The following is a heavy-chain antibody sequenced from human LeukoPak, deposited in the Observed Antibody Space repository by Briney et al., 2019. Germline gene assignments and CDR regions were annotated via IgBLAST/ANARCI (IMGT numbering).Heavy chain of an antibody. D-gene: IGHD5-18*01. CDR1: GGSFSGYY. Sequence: SETLSLTCAVYGGSFSGYYWSWIRQPPGKGLEWIGEINHSGSTNYNPSLKSRVTISVDTSKNQFSLKLSSVTAADTAVYYCARGLGYSYGYREHYRDAFDIWGQGTMVTVSS. J-gene: IGHJ3*02. CDR2: INHSGST. CDR3: ARGLGYSYGYREHYRDAFDI. V-gene: IGHV4-34*01.